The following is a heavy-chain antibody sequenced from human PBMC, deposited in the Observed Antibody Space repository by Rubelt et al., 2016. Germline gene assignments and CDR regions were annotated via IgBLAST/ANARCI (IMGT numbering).Heavy chain of an antibody. Sequence: QVQLQESGPGLVKPSETLSLSCTVSGGSISGYYWSWLRQPPGKGLEWIGFIYYTGSPTYNTSLKSRVTISVDTSKNQFSLKLDSVTAADTAVYYCARPNTDSTLWYFDLWGRGTLVTVSS. J-gene: IGHJ2*01. CDR2: IYYTGSP. D-gene: IGHD3-3*02. CDR3: ARPNTDSTLWYFDL. CDR1: GGSISGYY. V-gene: IGHV4-59*08.